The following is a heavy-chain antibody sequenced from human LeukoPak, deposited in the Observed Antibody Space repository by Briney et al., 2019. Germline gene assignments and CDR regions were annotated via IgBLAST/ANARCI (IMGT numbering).Heavy chain of an antibody. CDR2: INSDGRNI. CDR3: AREGALGYGHYTYDY. J-gene: IGHJ4*02. CDR1: GFTFSDYW. Sequence: GGSLRLSCAASGFTFSDYWMHWVRQAPGKGLVWVSRINSDGRNIRYADSVKGRFTISRNNAKNTLYLQMNSLTPEDTAVYYCAREGALGYGHYTYDYWGQGTLVTVSS. V-gene: IGHV3-74*01. D-gene: IGHD4-17*01.